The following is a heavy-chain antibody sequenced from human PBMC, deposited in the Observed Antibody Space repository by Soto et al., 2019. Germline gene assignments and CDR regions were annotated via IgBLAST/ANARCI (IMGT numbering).Heavy chain of an antibody. D-gene: IGHD3-3*01. V-gene: IGHV3-43D*04. CDR1: GFTFDEYA. CDR3: AKDISRGPTKNYDFWSGPDY. J-gene: IGHJ4*02. CDR2: ISWDGSNR. Sequence: GSLRLSCAASGFTFDEYAMHWVRQPPGKGLEWVSLISWDGSNRYYADSVQGRFTISRDNSKYSLYLEMNSLRPEDTALYYCAKDISRGPTKNYDFWSGPDYWGQGTLVTVSS.